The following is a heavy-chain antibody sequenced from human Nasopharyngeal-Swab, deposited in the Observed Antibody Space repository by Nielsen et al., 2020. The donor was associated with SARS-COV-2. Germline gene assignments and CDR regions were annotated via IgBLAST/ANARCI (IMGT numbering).Heavy chain of an antibody. CDR1: GYTFTGYY. CDR2: INPNSGGT. V-gene: IGHV1-2*06. CDR3: AAGGWDAPRNLDY. D-gene: IGHD1-26*01. J-gene: IGHJ4*02. Sequence: ASVKVSCKASGYTFTGYYMHWVRQAPGQGLEWMGRINPNSGGTNYAQKFQGRVTMTRDTSISTAYMELSRLRSEDTAVYYCAAGGWDAPRNLDYWGQGTLVTVSS.